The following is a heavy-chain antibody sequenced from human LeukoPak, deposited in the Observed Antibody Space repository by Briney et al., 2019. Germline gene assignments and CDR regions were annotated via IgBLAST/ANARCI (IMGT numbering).Heavy chain of an antibody. CDR1: GFTVSNNY. Sequence: GDSLRLSCAASGFTVSNNYMSWVRQAPGKGLEWVSVIYSGGSTYYADSVKGRFTISRDNSKNTVDLQMNSLRAEDTAVYFCARGLYGSGTGDYWGLGTLVAVSS. V-gene: IGHV3-66*01. CDR2: IYSGGST. J-gene: IGHJ4*02. CDR3: ARGLYGSGTGDY. D-gene: IGHD3-10*01.